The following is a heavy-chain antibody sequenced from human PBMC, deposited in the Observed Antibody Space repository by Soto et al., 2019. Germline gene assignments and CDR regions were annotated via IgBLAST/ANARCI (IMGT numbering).Heavy chain of an antibody. CDR3: AREHDGY. CDR1: GFTFSSYG. Sequence: QVQLVESGGGVVQPGGSLRLSCAASGFTFSSYGFHWVRQAPGKGLEWVAVIWYDGSNKYYADSVKGRFTISRDNSKNTVYLQMNSLRAEDTAVYYCAREHDGYWGQGTLVTVSP. V-gene: IGHV3-33*01. D-gene: IGHD3-3*01. CDR2: IWYDGSNK. J-gene: IGHJ4*02.